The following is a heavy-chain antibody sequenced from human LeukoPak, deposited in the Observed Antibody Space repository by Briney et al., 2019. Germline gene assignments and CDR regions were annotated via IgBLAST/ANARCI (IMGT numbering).Heavy chain of an antibody. CDR1: GYTFTSYG. V-gene: IGHV1-18*01. D-gene: IGHD5-24*01. Sequence: ASVKVSCKASGYTFTSYGIIWVRQAPGQGLEWMGWISAYNGNTNYAQKLQGRVTMTTDTSTSTAYMELRSLRSDDTAVYYCARLREYYYYMDVWGKGTTVTVSS. CDR2: ISAYNGNT. CDR3: ARLREYYYYMDV. J-gene: IGHJ6*03.